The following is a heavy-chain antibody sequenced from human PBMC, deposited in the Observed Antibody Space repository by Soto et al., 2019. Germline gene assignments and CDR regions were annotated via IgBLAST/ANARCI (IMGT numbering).Heavy chain of an antibody. V-gene: IGHV3-7*03. D-gene: IGHD6-13*01. Sequence: GGSLRLSCAASGFAFSRYWMSWVRQAPGKGLEWVANIKEDGSERYYADSVKGRFTISRDNAENSLYLQMNSLRAEDTALYYCAISSSWRYFDYWGQGTLVTVSS. CDR3: AISSSWRYFDY. CDR2: IKEDGSER. CDR1: GFAFSRYW. J-gene: IGHJ4*02.